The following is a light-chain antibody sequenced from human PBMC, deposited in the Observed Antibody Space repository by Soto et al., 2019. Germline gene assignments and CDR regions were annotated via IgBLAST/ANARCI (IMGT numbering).Light chain of an antibody. Sequence: EIVLTQSPGTLSLSPGERATLSCRASQSVSSSYLAWYQQKPGQAPRPLIYGASSRAIGIPDRFSGSGSGTDFTLTISILEPEDFAVYYCQHYGSSPWTFGQGTKVEIK. V-gene: IGKV3-20*01. J-gene: IGKJ1*01. CDR1: QSVSSSY. CDR2: GAS. CDR3: QHYGSSPWT.